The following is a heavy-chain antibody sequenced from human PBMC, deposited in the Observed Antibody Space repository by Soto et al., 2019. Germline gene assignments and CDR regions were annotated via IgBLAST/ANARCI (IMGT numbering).Heavy chain of an antibody. Sequence: QVQLQQWGAGLLKPSETLSLTCAVYGGSFSGYYWSWIRQPPGKGLEWIGEINHSGSTNYNPSLKSRVTISVDTSKNQFSLKLSSVTAADTAVYYCARGPEGAVRPVRAFAIWGQGTMVTVSS. J-gene: IGHJ3*02. CDR1: GGSFSGYY. CDR2: INHSGST. CDR3: ARGPEGAVRPVRAFAI. V-gene: IGHV4-34*01. D-gene: IGHD3-10*02.